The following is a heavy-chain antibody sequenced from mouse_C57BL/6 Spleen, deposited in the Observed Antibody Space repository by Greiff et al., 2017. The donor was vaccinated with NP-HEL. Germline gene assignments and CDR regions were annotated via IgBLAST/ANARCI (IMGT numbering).Heavy chain of an antibody. CDR3: ARVSSGGGYFDY. V-gene: IGHV1-63*01. Sequence: QVQLQQSGAELVRPGTSVKMSCKASGYTFTNYWIGWAKQRPGHGLEWIGDIYPGGGYSTYNEKFKGKATLTADKSSSTAYMQFSSLTSEDSAIYYSARVSSGGGYFDYWGQGTTLTVSS. CDR1: GYTFTNYW. CDR2: IYPGGGYS. D-gene: IGHD3-2*02. J-gene: IGHJ2*01.